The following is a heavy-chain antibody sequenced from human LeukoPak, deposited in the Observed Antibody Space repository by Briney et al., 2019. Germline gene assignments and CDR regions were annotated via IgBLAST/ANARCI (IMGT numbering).Heavy chain of an antibody. D-gene: IGHD6-19*01. Sequence: GSLRLSCAASGFTFSGSAMHWVRQASGKGLEWVGRIRSKANSYATAYAASVKGRFTISRDDSKNTAYLQMNSLKTEDTAVYYCAGVQWSSNGSYYFDYWGQGTLVTVSS. CDR3: AGVQWSSNGSYYFDY. J-gene: IGHJ4*02. V-gene: IGHV3-73*01. CDR2: IRSKANSYAT. CDR1: GFTFSGSA.